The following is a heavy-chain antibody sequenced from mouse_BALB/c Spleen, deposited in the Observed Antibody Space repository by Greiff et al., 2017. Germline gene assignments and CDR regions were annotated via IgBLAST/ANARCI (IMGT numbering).Heavy chain of an antibody. CDR1: GFAFSSYD. D-gene: IGHD4-1*01. V-gene: IGHV5-9-4*01. CDR3: ARLTGRDWFAY. Sequence: EVKVEESGGGLVKPGGSLKLSCAASGFAFSSYDMSWVRQTPEKRLEWVAYISSGGSYTYYPDTVTGRFTISRDNAKNTLYLEMSSLRSEDTAMYYCARLTGRDWFAYWGQGTLVTVSA. J-gene: IGHJ3*01. CDR2: ISSGGSYT.